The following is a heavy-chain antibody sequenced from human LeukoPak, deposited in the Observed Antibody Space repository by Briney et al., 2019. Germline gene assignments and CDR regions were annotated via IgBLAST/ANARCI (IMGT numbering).Heavy chain of an antibody. D-gene: IGHD3-16*01. CDR2: ISSSSSTI. CDR1: GFTFSSYS. Sequence: GGSLRLSCAASGFTFSSYSMNWVRQAPGKGLEWVSYISSSSSTIYYADSVKGRFTISRDNAKNSLYLQMNSLRVEDTAVYYCARGVDNWGQGTLVTVSS. CDR3: ARGVDN. V-gene: IGHV3-48*01. J-gene: IGHJ4*02.